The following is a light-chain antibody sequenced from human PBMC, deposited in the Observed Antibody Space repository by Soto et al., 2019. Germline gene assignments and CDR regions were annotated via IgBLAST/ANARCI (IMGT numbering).Light chain of an antibody. V-gene: IGKV3-15*01. CDR2: GAS. CDR3: QQYHKCPPLYT. J-gene: IGKJ2*01. CDR1: QNVNSD. Sequence: EIVMTQSPVILSVSPGERATLSCRASQNVNSDLAWYQQKPGQAPRILIYGASTRATDIPARISGSGSGPDFPLTINGLQSHDFAFYYCQQYHKCPPLYTFGQGTKLPIK.